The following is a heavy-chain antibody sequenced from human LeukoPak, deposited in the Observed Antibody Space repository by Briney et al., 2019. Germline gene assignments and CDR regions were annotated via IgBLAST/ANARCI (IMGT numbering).Heavy chain of an antibody. V-gene: IGHV1-69*06. CDR1: GYTFTSYA. D-gene: IGHD4-23*01. J-gene: IGHJ6*03. CDR3: ARNPLYNYGGNSYYYYYMDV. CDR2: IIPIFGTA. Sequence: ASVKVSCKASGYTFTSYAMNWVRQAPGQGLEWMGGIIPIFGTANYAQKFQGRVTITADKSTSTAYMELSSLRSEDTAVYYCARNPLYNYGGNSYYYYYMDVWGRGTTVTVSS.